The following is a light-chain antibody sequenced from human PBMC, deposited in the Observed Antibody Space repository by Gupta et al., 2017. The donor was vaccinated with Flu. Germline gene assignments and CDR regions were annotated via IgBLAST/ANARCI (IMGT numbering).Light chain of an antibody. CDR3: VIRDGILSTWV. Sequence: QSVLTQPPSASGTPGQRVTISCSGSSANMENTYVYWYQQLPGTAPKLLVYKNNQRASGVSDRFSGAKSGTSASLAISGLRSEDEADYYCVIRDGILSTWVFGGGTRLT. V-gene: IGLV1-47*01. J-gene: IGLJ3*02. CDR2: KNN. CDR1: SANMENTY.